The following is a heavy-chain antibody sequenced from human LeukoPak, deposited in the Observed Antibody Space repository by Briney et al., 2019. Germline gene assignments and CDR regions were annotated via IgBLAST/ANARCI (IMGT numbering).Heavy chain of an antibody. CDR1: GFTFSKYW. D-gene: IGHD6-19*01. V-gene: IGHV3-74*01. J-gene: IGHJ5*02. Sequence: GGSLRLSCAASGFTFSKYWMLWVRQAPGKGLESVSRINTDGAVTTYADSVKGRFTVSRDNADNTMFLQMNSVRDEDTAVYYCAPKRWLAQPPASWGQGPPVTVSS. CDR3: APKRWLAQPPAS. CDR2: INTDGAVT.